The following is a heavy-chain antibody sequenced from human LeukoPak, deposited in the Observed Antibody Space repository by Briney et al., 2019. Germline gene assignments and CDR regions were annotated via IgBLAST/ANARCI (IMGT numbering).Heavy chain of an antibody. CDR3: ARGGGWFDC. Sequence: SETLSLTCTVSGGSITNYYWNWMRQSTGKGLEWIGRIYSSGSTDYNSSLRSRVSMSVDTSKNQFSLKLSSVTAAHTAVYYCARGGGWFDCWGQGTLVTVSS. CDR2: IYSSGST. V-gene: IGHV4-4*07. CDR1: GGSITNYY. J-gene: IGHJ5*01.